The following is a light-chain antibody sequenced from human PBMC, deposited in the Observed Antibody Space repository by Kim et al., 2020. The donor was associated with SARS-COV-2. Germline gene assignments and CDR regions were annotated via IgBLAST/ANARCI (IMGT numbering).Light chain of an antibody. CDR1: TAPVTRGYC. CDR2: STS. CDR3: LLYYGGARV. V-gene: IGLV7-43*01. J-gene: IGLJ2*01. Sequence: PGGTGTLTRASRTAPVTRGYCPSWLQQKPGQAPRALIYSTSKKRSWTPARFSGSLLGGKAALTLSSVQPEDEADYYCLLYYGGARVFGGGTQLTVL.